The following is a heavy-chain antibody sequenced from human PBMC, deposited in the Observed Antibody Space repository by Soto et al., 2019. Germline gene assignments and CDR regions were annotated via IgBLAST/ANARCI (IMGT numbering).Heavy chain of an antibody. D-gene: IGHD1-26*01. CDR1: GGSISSGDYY. V-gene: IGHV4-30-4*01. CDR3: ARRVVGATNWFDP. Sequence: SETLSLTCTVSGGSISSGDYYWSWIRQPPGKGLEWIGYIYYSGSTYYNPSLKSRVTISVDTSKNQFPLKLSSVTAADTAVYYCARRVVGATNWFDPWGQGTLVTVSS. CDR2: IYYSGST. J-gene: IGHJ5*02.